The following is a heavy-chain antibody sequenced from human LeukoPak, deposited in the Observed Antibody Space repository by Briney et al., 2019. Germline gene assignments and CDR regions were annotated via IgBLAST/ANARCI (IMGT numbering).Heavy chain of an antibody. CDR1: GGSISSYY. V-gene: IGHV4-59*13. CDR3: ARAGLGYCSSTSCYYFDY. CDR2: IYYSGST. J-gene: IGHJ4*02. D-gene: IGHD2-2*01. Sequence: SETLSLTCTVSGGSISSYYWSWIRQPPGTGLEWIGYIYYSGSTNYNPSLKSRVTISADTSKNQFSLKLSSVTAADTAVYYCARAGLGYCSSTSCYYFDYWGQGTLVTVSS.